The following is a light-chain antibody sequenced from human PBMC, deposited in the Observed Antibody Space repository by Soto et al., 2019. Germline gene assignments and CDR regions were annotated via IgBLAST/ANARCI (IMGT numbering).Light chain of an antibody. CDR3: NSYTSSSTLV. Sequence: QSALTQPDSVSGSPGQSITISCTGTSSDVGGYNFVSWYQQHPGKAPTLMLYNVYDRPSGISHRFSGSRSGNTASLTISGLQAEDEAHYYRNSYTSSSTLVVGGGTKVTV. V-gene: IGLV2-14*03. CDR2: NVY. J-gene: IGLJ2*01. CDR1: SSDVGGYNF.